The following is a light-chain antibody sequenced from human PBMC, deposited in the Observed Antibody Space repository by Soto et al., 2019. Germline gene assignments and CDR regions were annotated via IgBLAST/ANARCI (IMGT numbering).Light chain of an antibody. CDR3: NSYKRTSARV. Sequence: QSAMTQPASVSGSPGQSITISCTGSSNDVGGFSFVSWYQQNPGKAPKLIIYEVSNRPSGVSNRFSGSKSGNTASLTISGLQAEDEADYYCNSYKRTSARVFGGRTKVTVL. V-gene: IGLV2-14*01. CDR2: EVS. CDR1: SNDVGGFSF. J-gene: IGLJ3*02.